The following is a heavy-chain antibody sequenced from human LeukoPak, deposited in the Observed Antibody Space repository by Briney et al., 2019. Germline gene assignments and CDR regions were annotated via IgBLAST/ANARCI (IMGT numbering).Heavy chain of an antibody. D-gene: IGHD3-10*01. J-gene: IGHJ4*02. CDR1: GFTFSSYA. CDR3: AIVHEYYYGSGSYYPGGCDY. Sequence: GGSLRLSCAASGFTFSSYAMSWVRQAPGKGLEWVSAISGSGGSTSYAQKFQGRVTMTRDTSTSTVYMELRSLRSEDTAVYYCAIVHEYYYGSGSYYPGGCDYWGQGTLVTVSS. CDR2: ISGSGGST. V-gene: IGHV3-23*01.